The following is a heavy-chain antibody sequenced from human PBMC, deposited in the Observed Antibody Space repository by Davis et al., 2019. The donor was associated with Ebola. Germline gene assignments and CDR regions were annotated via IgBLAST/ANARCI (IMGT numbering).Heavy chain of an antibody. D-gene: IGHD3-3*01. Sequence: GESLKISCAASGFTFSSYEMNWVRQAPGKGLEWVSYISSSGSTIYYADSVKGRFTISRDNSKNTLYLQMNSLRAEDTAVYYCARVGKDFWSGYYYYYYYMDVWGKGTTVTVSS. CDR1: GFTFSSYE. CDR2: ISSSGSTI. V-gene: IGHV3-48*03. J-gene: IGHJ6*03. CDR3: ARVGKDFWSGYYYYYYYMDV.